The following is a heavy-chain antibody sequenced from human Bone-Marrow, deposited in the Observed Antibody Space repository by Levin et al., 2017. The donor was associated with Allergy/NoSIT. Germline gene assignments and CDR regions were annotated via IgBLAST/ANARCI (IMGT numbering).Heavy chain of an antibody. J-gene: IGHJ4*02. CDR2: ITTSSRTI. Sequence: WASVKVSCSASGFSFSTYTMNWVRQAPGKGLEWVAYITTSSRTIFYADSVKGRFTISRDNAKNSLFLQMDSLRVEDTAVYYCARGPEGTMVRGVINRFDQWGQGALVTVSS. D-gene: IGHD3-10*01. CDR3: ARGPEGTMVRGVINRFDQ. V-gene: IGHV3-48*04. CDR1: GFSFSTYT.